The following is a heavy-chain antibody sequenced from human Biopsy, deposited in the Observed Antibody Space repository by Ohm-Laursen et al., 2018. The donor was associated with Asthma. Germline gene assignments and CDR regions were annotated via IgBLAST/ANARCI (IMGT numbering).Heavy chain of an antibody. CDR2: ILFDGRKI. CDR3: AKDVFPGWELRRGPDY. CDR1: GFNFHNYG. V-gene: IGHV3-30*18. J-gene: IGHJ4*02. Sequence: SLRLSCAASGFNFHNYGMNWVRRAPGKGLEWVAQILFDGRKINYTDSVKGRFTISRDNSRNTLHLQMNSLRAEDPAVYYCAKDVFPGWELRRGPDYWGQGTMVTVSS. D-gene: IGHD1-26*01.